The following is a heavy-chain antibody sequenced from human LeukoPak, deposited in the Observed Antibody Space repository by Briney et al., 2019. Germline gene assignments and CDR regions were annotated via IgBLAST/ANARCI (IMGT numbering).Heavy chain of an antibody. CDR1: GFTFSGIW. CDR2: INGDGSST. CDR3: ASVVGGYYPPDEAFDV. V-gene: IGHV3-74*01. D-gene: IGHD3-3*01. J-gene: IGHJ3*01. Sequence: PGGSLRLSCAASGFTFSGIWMHWVRHAPGKGLVWVSRINGDGSSTNYANSVKGRFTISRYNAKITQYQQMNSLRAEDTAVYFCASVVGGYYPPDEAFDVWGQGTMVTVSS.